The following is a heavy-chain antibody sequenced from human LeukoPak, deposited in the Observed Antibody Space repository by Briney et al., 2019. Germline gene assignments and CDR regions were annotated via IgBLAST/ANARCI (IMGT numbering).Heavy chain of an antibody. CDR3: ASELDF. CDR2: INPTNDIT. V-gene: IGHV1-46*01. J-gene: IGHJ4*02. Sequence: APVKVSCKTSGYSFTDYYMHWVRQAPGQGLEWMGIINPTNDITAYAQKFQGRLTLTRDTSTSTVYMHLSSLRSEDTALYYCASELDFWGQGTLVTVSS. CDR1: GYSFTDYY.